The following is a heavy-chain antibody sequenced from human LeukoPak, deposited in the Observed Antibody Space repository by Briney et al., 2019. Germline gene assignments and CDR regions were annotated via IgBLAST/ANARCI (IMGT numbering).Heavy chain of an antibody. CDR2: IYYSGST. V-gene: IGHV4-59*08. Sequence: TSETLSLTCTVSGGSIRSYYWSWIRQPPGKGLEWIGYIYYSGSTNYNPSLKSRVTISVDTSKNQFSLKLSSVTAADTAVYYCARRDSSGWSYFDYWGQGTLVTVSS. CDR3: ARRDSSGWSYFDY. J-gene: IGHJ4*02. CDR1: GGSIRSYY. D-gene: IGHD6-19*01.